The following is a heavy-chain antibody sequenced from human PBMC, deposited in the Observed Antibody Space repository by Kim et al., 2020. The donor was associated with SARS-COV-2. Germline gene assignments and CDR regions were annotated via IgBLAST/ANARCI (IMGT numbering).Heavy chain of an antibody. Sequence: TNYNTSLKSRVTISVDRSKNHFSLGLTSVTAADTAVYFCAREDYDGRVDYWGQGTLVTVSS. CDR2: T. D-gene: IGHD4-17*01. V-gene: IGHV4-61*03. J-gene: IGHJ4*02. CDR3: AREDYDGRVDY.